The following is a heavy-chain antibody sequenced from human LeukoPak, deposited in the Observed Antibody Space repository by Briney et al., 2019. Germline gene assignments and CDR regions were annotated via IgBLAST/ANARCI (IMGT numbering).Heavy chain of an antibody. CDR3: ARRHRSDNCGGGTCYSNSFDY. Sequence: SGPTLVNPTQTLTLTCTFSGFSLTTNGVGVGWIRQPPGKALEWLAVIYWNDDKRYSPSLKNRLTITKDTSKNQVVLTMTNMDPVDTATYYCARRHRSDNCGGGTCYSNSFDYWGQGTLVTASS. D-gene: IGHD2-15*01. CDR2: IYWNDDK. V-gene: IGHV2-5*01. J-gene: IGHJ4*02. CDR1: GFSLTTNGVG.